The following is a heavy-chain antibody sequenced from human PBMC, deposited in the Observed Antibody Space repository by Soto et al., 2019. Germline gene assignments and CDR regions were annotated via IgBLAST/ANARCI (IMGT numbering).Heavy chain of an antibody. V-gene: IGHV3-48*02. J-gene: IGHJ4*02. D-gene: IGHD6-19*01. Sequence: GGSLGLSCAASGFTFSSYWMSWVRQAPGKGLEWVSYISTSSSTIYYADSXXXXXXXXXXXAKNSLYLQMNSLRDEDTAVYYCARDGAISGCFDYWGQGSLVTVSS. CDR2: ISTSSSTI. CDR3: ARDGAISGCFDY. CDR1: GFTFSSYW.